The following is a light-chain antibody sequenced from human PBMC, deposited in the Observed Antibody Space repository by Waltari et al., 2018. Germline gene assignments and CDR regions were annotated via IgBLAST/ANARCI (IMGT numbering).Light chain of an antibody. CDR3: YSSDSTGLRV. CDR2: EDT. CDR1: ELPRKY. V-gene: IGLV3-10*01. J-gene: IGLJ1*01. Sequence: SYELTQPPSVSVSPGQTARITCSGHELPRKYAYWFQQKSGQAPRLVISEDTKRPSGIPERVSGSSSGTVATLTITGAQVDDEADYYCYSSDSTGLRVFGGGTTVVVL.